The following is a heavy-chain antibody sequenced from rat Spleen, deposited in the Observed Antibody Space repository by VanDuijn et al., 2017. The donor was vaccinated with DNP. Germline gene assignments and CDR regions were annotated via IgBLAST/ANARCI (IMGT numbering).Heavy chain of an antibody. Sequence: EVQLVESGGGLVQPGRSLKLSCAASGFTFGDYGMAWVLQSPTKGLDWVASITSDGGSTYYRGSVRGRFTVSRDNAKTTLYLQMDSLRSEDTATYYCTRYYDSFDYWGQGVMVTVSS. D-gene: IGHD1-1*01. CDR1: GFTFGDYG. V-gene: IGHV5S13*01. CDR2: ITSDGGST. J-gene: IGHJ2*01. CDR3: TRYYDSFDY.